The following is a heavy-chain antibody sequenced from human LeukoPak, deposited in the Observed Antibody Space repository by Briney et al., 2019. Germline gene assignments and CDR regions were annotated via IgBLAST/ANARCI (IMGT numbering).Heavy chain of an antibody. CDR1: GGSISSYY. Sequence: SETLSLTCTVSGGSISSYYWSWIRQPPGKGLEWIGYIYYSGSTNYNPSLKSRVTISVDTSKNQFSLKLSSVTAADTAVYYCARDTAAAGSYYYYGMDVWGQGTTVTVSS. J-gene: IGHJ6*02. V-gene: IGHV4-59*01. CDR3: ARDTAAAGSYYYYGMDV. CDR2: IYYSGST. D-gene: IGHD6-13*01.